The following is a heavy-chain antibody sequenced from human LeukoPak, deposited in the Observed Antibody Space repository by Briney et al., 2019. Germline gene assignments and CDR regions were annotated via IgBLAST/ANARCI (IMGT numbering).Heavy chain of an antibody. J-gene: IGHJ6*02. D-gene: IGHD1-26*01. CDR3: ARDPVGAIGYGMDV. Sequence: GGSLRLSCAASGFTFSNYWMHWVRQAPGKGLVWVSRINSDGSSTNYADSVKGRFTISRDNAKNTLYMQMNSLRAEDTAVYYCARDPVGAIGYGMDVWGQGTTVTVSS. V-gene: IGHV3-74*01. CDR1: GFTFSNYW. CDR2: INSDGSST.